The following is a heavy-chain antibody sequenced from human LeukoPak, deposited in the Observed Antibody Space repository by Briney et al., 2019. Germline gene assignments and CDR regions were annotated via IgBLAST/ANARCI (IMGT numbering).Heavy chain of an antibody. CDR1: GGPFSGYY. Sequence: PSETLSLTCAVYGGPFSGYYWSWIRQSPGKGLEWIGEINHSGSTNYNPSLKSRVTISVDTSKNQLSLKLSSVTAADTAVYYCARGRASYDFWSGYHFDYWGQGTLVTVSS. V-gene: IGHV4-34*01. D-gene: IGHD3-3*01. J-gene: IGHJ4*02. CDR2: INHSGST. CDR3: ARGRASYDFWSGYHFDY.